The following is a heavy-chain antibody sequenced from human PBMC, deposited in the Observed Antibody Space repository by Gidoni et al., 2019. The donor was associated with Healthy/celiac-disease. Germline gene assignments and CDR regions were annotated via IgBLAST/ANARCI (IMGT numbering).Heavy chain of an antibody. D-gene: IGHD2-2*02. Sequence: EVQLLESGGGLVQPGGSLRLSCAASGFTFSSYAMSWVRQAPGKGLAWVSAISGSGGSTYYADSVKGRFTISRDNSKNTLYLQMNSLRAEDTAVYYCAKGWQYCSSTSCYIYFQHWGQGTLVTVSS. CDR1: GFTFSSYA. V-gene: IGHV3-23*01. CDR3: AKGWQYCSSTSCYIYFQH. J-gene: IGHJ1*01. CDR2: ISGSGGST.